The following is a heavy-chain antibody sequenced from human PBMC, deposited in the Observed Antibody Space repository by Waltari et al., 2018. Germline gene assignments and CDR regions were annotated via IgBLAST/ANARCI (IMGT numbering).Heavy chain of an antibody. CDR3: ARHSRGVAAAGVAFDI. J-gene: IGHJ3*02. CDR2: IIPILGIA. D-gene: IGHD6-13*01. CDR1: GGTFSSYA. Sequence: QVQLVQSGAEVKKPGSSVKVSCKASGGTFSSYAISWVRQAPGQGLEWMGGIIPILGIANYAQKFKGRVTSTADESTSTAYMELSSLRAEDTAMYYCARHSRGVAAAGVAFDIWGQGTMVTVSS. V-gene: IGHV1-69*04.